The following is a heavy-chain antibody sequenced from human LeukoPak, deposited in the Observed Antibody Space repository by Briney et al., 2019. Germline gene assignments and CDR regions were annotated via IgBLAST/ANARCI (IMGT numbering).Heavy chain of an antibody. Sequence: SETLSLTCTVSGGSISSHYWSWIRQPPGKGLEWIGYIYYSGSTNYNPSLKSRVTISVDTSKNQFSLKLSSVTAADTAVYYCARGRYDFWSGYPESKAYYMDVWGKGTTVTVSS. CDR1: GGSISSHY. V-gene: IGHV4-59*11. CDR3: ARGRYDFWSGYPESKAYYMDV. D-gene: IGHD3-3*01. CDR2: IYYSGST. J-gene: IGHJ6*03.